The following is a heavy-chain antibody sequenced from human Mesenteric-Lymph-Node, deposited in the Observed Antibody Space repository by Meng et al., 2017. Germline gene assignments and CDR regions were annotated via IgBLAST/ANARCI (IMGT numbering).Heavy chain of an antibody. D-gene: IGHD2-2*01. Sequence: GESLKISCAASGFTFSSYWMSWVRQAPGKGLEWVANIKQDGSEKYYVDSVKGRFTISRDNAKNSLYLQMNSLRAEDTAVYYCARQRGGYCSGTSCSKVSDYWGQGTLVTVSS. J-gene: IGHJ4*02. CDR2: IKQDGSEK. CDR3: ARQRGGYCSGTSCSKVSDY. V-gene: IGHV3-7*01. CDR1: GFTFSSYW.